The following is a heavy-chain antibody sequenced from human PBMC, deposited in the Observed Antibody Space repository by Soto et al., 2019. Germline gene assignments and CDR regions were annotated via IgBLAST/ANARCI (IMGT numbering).Heavy chain of an antibody. J-gene: IGHJ3*01. Sequence: PGRTLRLSCAAAAFTLNIHAVSWVRQAPRNGLEWVSTIGRSDIYYADSVKGRFTISRDNSKKIRFRQMHSLEADDTAVKYCAKDHFKGNGVFDGFDVWGQGTMVTV. CDR3: AKDHFKGNGVFDGFDV. V-gene: IGHV3-23*01. CDR1: AFTLNIHA. CDR2: IGRSDI. D-gene: IGHD2-8*01.